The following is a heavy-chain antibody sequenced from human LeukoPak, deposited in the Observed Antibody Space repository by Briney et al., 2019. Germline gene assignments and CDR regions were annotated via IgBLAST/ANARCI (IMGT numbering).Heavy chain of an antibody. D-gene: IGHD2-8*02. CDR1: GFTVSSDY. J-gene: IGHJ4*02. CDR3: ARFCTGGVCSKGFDY. Sequence: GGSLRLSCAASGFTVSSDYMTWVRQAPGKGLEWVSIIYTVGTTYYADSVKGRFTISRADSKNTLNLQMNRLRAEDTAVYYCARFCTGGVCSKGFDYWGQGTLVSVSS. CDR2: IYTVGTT. V-gene: IGHV3-53*01.